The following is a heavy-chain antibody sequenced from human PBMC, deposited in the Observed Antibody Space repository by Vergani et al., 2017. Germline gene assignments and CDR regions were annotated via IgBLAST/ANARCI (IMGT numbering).Heavy chain of an antibody. D-gene: IGHD2/OR15-2a*01. V-gene: IGHV3-30*02. CDR3: ANSVIAGNVGVAYFGMDV. CDR2: IRYDGSSE. J-gene: IGHJ6*02. CDR1: VFPLYLYD. Sequence: QVQILQSGGGVVQPGGSLTLFCTVSVFPLYLYDIHWVRQSTGKGLEWVSFIRYDGSSEYYGDSVKGRFTISRDKSQNTVNLQMNSLRTEDTAVYFCANSVIAGNVGVAYFGMDVWGRGTTVTVSS.